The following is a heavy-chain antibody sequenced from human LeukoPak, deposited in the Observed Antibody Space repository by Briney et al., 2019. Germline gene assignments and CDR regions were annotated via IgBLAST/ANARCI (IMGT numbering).Heavy chain of an antibody. J-gene: IGHJ4*02. D-gene: IGHD6-6*01. CDR1: GFTFDDYA. CDR2: ISWSSDNI. V-gene: IGHV3-9*01. CDR3: AKGLVGSSIADFFDY. Sequence: GGSLRLSCAASGFTFDDYAMHWVRQAPGKGLEWVSGISWSSDNIDYADPVKGRFTISRDNAKNSLYLQMNSLRVEDTALYYCAKGLVGSSIADFFDYWGQGILVTVSS.